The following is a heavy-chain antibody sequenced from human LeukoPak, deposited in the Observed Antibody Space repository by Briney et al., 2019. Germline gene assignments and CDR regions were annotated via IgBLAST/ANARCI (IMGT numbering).Heavy chain of an antibody. CDR1: GYTFIGYY. D-gene: IGHD1-26*01. V-gene: IGHV1-46*01. J-gene: IGHJ4*02. CDR3: AREATTSYFDY. CDR2: INPSGGST. Sequence: ASVKVSCKASGYTFIGYYMHWVRQAPGQGLEWMGIINPSGGSTSYAQKFQGRVTMTRDMSTSTVYMELSSLRSEDTAVYYCAREATTSYFDYWGQGTLVTVSS.